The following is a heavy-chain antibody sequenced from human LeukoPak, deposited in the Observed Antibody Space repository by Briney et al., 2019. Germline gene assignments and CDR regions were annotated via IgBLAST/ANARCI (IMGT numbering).Heavy chain of an antibody. V-gene: IGHV4-38-2*02. CDR1: GYSISSGYY. CDR3: ASPGYCSSTSCYYYYMDV. J-gene: IGHJ6*03. D-gene: IGHD2-2*01. CDR2: IYHSGST. Sequence: SETLSLTCTVSGYSISSGYYWGWIRQPPGKGLEWIGSIYHSGSTYYNPSPKSRVTISVDTSKNQFSLKLSSVTAADTAVYYCASPGYCSSTSCYYYYMDVGGKGTTVTVSS.